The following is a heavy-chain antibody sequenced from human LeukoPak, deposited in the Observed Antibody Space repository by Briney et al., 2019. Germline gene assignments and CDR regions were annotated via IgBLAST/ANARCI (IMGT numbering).Heavy chain of an antibody. V-gene: IGHV1-3*04. CDR2: INTGNGNT. J-gene: IGHJ6*02. D-gene: IGHD2-2*01. CDR1: GYTFTSYT. CDR3: ARESYCSSTSCQYYYYYGMDV. Sequence: ASVKVSCKASGYTFTSYTIHWVRQAPGQRLEWMGWINTGNGNTEYSQKFQGRVTVTTDTSASTAYMELSSLRSEDTAVYYCARESYCSSTSCQYYYYYGMDVWGQGTTVTVSS.